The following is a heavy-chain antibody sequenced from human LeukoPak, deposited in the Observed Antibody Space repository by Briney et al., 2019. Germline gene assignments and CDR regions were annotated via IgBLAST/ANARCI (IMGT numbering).Heavy chain of an antibody. CDR2: ISGSGGST. V-gene: IGHV3-23*01. CDR1: GFTFSSYA. CDR3: AKWRESSGWYSGGFDY. D-gene: IGHD6-19*01. Sequence: PGGSLRLSCAASGFTFSSYAMSWVRQAPGKGLEWVSGISGSGGSTYYADSVKGRFTISRDNSKNTLSLQMNSLRAEDTAAYYCAKWRESSGWYSGGFDYWGQGTLVTASS. J-gene: IGHJ4*02.